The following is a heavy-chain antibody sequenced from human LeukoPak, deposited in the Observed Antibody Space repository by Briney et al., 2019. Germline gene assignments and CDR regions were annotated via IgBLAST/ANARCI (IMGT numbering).Heavy chain of an antibody. CDR1: GYTFTSYT. CDR2: INTNTGNP. CDR3: ARSAVGRADY. D-gene: IGHD6-13*01. V-gene: IGHV7-4-1*02. J-gene: IGHJ4*02. Sequence: GASVKVSCKASGYTFTSYTMNWVRQAPGQGPEWMGWINTNTGNPTYAQGFTGRFVFSSDTSVSTAYLQINSLKSEDTAVCYCARSAVGRADYWGQGTLVTVSS.